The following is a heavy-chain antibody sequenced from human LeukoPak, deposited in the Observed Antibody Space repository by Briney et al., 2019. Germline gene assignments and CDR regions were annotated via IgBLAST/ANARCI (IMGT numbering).Heavy chain of an antibody. J-gene: IGHJ6*02. CDR1: GYNFISYY. Sequence: GASVKVSCKASGYNFISYYMHWVRQAPGQGLEWMGIINPSGGSTSYAQKFQDRVTMTRDTSTSTVYMEVSSQKSEDTAVYYCAREDVVLVDAVRYYYYGTDVWGQGATVTVSS. CDR2: INPSGGST. CDR3: AREDVVLVDAVRYYYYGTDV. D-gene: IGHD2-8*01. V-gene: IGHV1-46*01.